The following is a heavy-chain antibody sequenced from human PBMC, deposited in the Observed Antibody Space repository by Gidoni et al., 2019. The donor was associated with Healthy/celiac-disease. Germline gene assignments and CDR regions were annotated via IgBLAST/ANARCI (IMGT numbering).Heavy chain of an antibody. Sequence: QVQLQQWGAGLLKPSETLSLSCAVYGGSFSDYYWSWIRPPPGKGLEWIGEINHSGSTKYNPSLKSRVTISLDTSKNQFSLKLSSVTAADTAVYYCARGLAARFYYYGLDVWGQGTTVTVSS. CDR1: GGSFSDYY. D-gene: IGHD6-6*01. V-gene: IGHV4-34*02. J-gene: IGHJ6*02. CDR2: INHSGST. CDR3: ARGLAARFYYYGLDV.